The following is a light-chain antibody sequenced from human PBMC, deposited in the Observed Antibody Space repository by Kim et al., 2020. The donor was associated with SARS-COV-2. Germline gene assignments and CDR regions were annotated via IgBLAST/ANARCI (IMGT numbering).Light chain of an antibody. CDR1: KLGDKY. V-gene: IGLV3-1*01. J-gene: IGLJ2*01. CDR3: QAWDSSTVV. CDR2: QDS. Sequence: SYELTQPPSVSVSPGQTASITCSGDKLGDKYACWYQRKPGQSPVLVIYQDSERPSGIPERFSGSNSGNTATLTISGTQAMDEADYYCQAWDSSTVVFGGGTQLTVL.